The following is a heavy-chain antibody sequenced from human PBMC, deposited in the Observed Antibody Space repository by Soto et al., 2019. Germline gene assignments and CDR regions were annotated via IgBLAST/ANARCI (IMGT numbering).Heavy chain of an antibody. Sequence: ASVKVSCKASGYTFTSYAMHWVRQAPGQRLEWMGWINAGNGNTKYSQKFQGRVTITRDTSASTAYMELSSLRSEDTAVYYCAREAQQWLGAFDYWGQGTLVTVYS. CDR3: AREAQQWLGAFDY. J-gene: IGHJ4*02. V-gene: IGHV1-3*01. D-gene: IGHD6-19*01. CDR2: INAGNGNT. CDR1: GYTFTSYA.